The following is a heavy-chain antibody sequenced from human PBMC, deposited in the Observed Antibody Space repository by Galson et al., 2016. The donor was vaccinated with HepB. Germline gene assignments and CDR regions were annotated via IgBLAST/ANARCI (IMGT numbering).Heavy chain of an antibody. CDR3: VHIVHSGSYYYFAY. D-gene: IGHD1-26*01. J-gene: IGHJ4*02. V-gene: IGHV2-5*02. CDR2: IYWDGDE. Sequence: PALVKPTQTLTLTCTFSGFSFTSSGVGVGWIRQPPGKTLEWLAHIYWDGDERYSPSLKSRLTITKDTSKNRVVLTMTNMDPVDTATYYCVHIVHSGSYYYFAYWGQGTLVTVSS. CDR1: GFSFTSSGVG.